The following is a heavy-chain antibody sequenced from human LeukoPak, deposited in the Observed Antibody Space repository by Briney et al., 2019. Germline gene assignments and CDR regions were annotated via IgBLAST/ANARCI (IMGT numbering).Heavy chain of an antibody. CDR1: GFTFSSYS. CDR2: ISSTSTYI. CDR3: ARSGGYYFGY. J-gene: IGHJ4*02. V-gene: IGHV3-21*01. Sequence: PGGSPRLSCAASGFTFSSYSMTWVRQAAGKGLEWVSFISSTSTYIYYADAVKGRFTISRDNAKNSLYLQMNSLRAEDTAAYYCARSGGYYFGYWGQGTLVTVSS. D-gene: IGHD3-10*01.